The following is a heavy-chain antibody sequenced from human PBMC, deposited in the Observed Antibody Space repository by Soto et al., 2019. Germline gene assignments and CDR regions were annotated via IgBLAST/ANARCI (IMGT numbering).Heavy chain of an antibody. V-gene: IGHV4-59*01. CDR2: IYYSGST. CDR1: GGSISSYY. CDR3: ARERYYDSSGYFRNWFNP. Sequence: PSETLSLTCTVSGGSISSYYWSWIRQPPGKGLEWIGYIYYSGSTNYNPSLKSRVTISVDTSKNQFSLKLSSVTAADTAVYYCARERYYDSSGYFRNWFNPCGQGTLVTVSS. D-gene: IGHD3-22*01. J-gene: IGHJ5*02.